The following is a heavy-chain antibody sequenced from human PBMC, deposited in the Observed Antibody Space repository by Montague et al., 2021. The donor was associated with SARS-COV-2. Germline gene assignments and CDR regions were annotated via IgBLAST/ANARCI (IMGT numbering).Heavy chain of an antibody. D-gene: IGHD1-26*01. J-gene: IGHJ4*02. CDR1: GFSLTTSGMC. CDR2: IDWDDDK. CDR3: ARMRWELLGGVHYFDY. Sequence: PALVKPTQTLTLTCTFSGFSLTTSGMCVSWIRQRPGKALEWLALIDWDDDKYYSTPLKSRLTISKDTSKNQVVLTMTNMDPADTATYYCARMRWELLGGVHYFDYWGQGTLVTVSS. V-gene: IGHV2-70*01.